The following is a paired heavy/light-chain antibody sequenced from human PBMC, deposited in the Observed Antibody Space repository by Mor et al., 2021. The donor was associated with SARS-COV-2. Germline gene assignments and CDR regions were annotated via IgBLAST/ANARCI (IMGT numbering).Heavy chain of an antibody. V-gene: IGHV3-30*03. CDR3: ARRYYDFWSGYSYYYYYMDV. Sequence: QVQLVESGGGVVQPGRSLRLSCAASGFTFSSYGMHWVRQAPGKGLEWVAVISYDGSNKYYADSVKGRFTISRDNSKNTLYLQMNSLRAEDTAVYYCARRYYDFWSGYSYYYYYMDVWGKGTTVTVSS. D-gene: IGHD3-3*01. J-gene: IGHJ6*03. CDR1: GFTFSSYG. CDR2: ISYDGSNK.
Light chain of an antibody. Sequence: EIVLTQSPGTLSLSPGERATLSCRASQSVSSSYLAWYQQKPGQAPRLLIYGASSRATGIPDRFSGSGSGTDFTLTISRLEPEDFAVYYCQQYGSSLTFGPGTKVDIK. V-gene: IGKV3-20*01. J-gene: IGKJ3*01. CDR2: GAS. CDR3: QQYGSSLT. CDR1: QSVSSSY.